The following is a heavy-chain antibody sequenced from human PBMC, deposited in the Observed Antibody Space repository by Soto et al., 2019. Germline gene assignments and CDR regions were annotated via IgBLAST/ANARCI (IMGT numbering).Heavy chain of an antibody. CDR1: GGPISDYP. CDR3: ARESGDNWTYEVD. CDR2: TYTNGNS. V-gene: IGHV4-4*07. Sequence: QVQVKESGPGLVKPSETLSLTCTVSGGPISDYPWSWIRQSAGKGLECFGRTYTNGNSPYHPSLRSRVTMSIETSKNQFSLNLRSVTAADTAVYYCARESGDNWTYEVDWGQGTLVTVSS. J-gene: IGHJ4*02. D-gene: IGHD1-7*01.